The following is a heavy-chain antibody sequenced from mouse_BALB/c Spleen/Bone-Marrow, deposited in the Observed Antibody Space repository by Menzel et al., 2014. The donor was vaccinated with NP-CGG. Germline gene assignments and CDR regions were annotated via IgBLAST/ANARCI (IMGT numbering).Heavy chain of an antibody. J-gene: IGHJ3*01. CDR3: ARLGYYGWFAF. V-gene: IGHV4-1*02. CDR2: INPDSSTI. D-gene: IGHD2-3*01. CDR1: GFDFSSYW. Sequence: EVQLQQSGGGLVQPGGSLKLSCAASGFDFSSYWMSWVRQAPGKGLEWIGEINPDSSTINYTPSLRDKFIISRDNAKNTLYLQMSKVRSEDTALYYCARLGYYGWFAFWGQGTLVTVSA.